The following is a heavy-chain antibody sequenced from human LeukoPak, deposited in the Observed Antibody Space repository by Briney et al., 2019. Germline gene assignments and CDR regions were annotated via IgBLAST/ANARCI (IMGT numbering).Heavy chain of an antibody. D-gene: IGHD6-19*01. CDR3: AKDLKYSSDWINWFDP. Sequence: GGSLRLSCAASGFTFSSYAMSWVRQAPGKGLEWVSAISGSGGSTYYADSVKGRFTISRDNSKNTLYLQMNSLRAEDTAVYYCAKDLKYSSDWINWFDPWGQGTLVTVSS. V-gene: IGHV3-23*01. CDR1: GFTFSSYA. J-gene: IGHJ5*02. CDR2: ISGSGGST.